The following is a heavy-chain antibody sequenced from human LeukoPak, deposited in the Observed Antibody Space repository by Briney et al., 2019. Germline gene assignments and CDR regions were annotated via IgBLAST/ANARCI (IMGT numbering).Heavy chain of an antibody. J-gene: IGHJ6*03. D-gene: IGHD3-9*01. CDR2: IKHDGTET. CDR3: ARVRGLRYFDWLFPHHPYYYYMDV. V-gene: IGHV3-7*01. CDR1: GFVFSNYW. Sequence: GGSLRLSCAASGFVFSNYWMAWVRQAPGKGLEWVANIKHDGTETYYVDSVKGRFTISRDNAKNSLSLQMNSLRAEDTAVYYCARVRGLRYFDWLFPHHPYYYYMDVWGKGTTVTVSS.